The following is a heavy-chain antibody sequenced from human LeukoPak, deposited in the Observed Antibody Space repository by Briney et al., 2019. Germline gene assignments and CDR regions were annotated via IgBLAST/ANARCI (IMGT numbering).Heavy chain of an antibody. Sequence: SETLSLTCAVYGGSFSGYYWSWIRQPPGKGLEWIGEINHSGSTNYNPSLKSRVTISVDTSKNQFSLKLSSVTAADTAVYYCARQDSYATMVRGVIRYRGQGTLVTVSS. CDR3: ARQDSYATMVRGVIRY. D-gene: IGHD3-10*01. CDR1: GGSFSGYY. V-gene: IGHV4-34*01. CDR2: INHSGST. J-gene: IGHJ4*02.